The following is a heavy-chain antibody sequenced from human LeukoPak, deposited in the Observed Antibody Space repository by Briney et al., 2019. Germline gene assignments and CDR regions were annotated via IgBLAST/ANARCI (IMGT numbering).Heavy chain of an antibody. CDR1: GYSFTSYY. D-gene: IGHD4-23*01. V-gene: IGHV1-46*01. CDR2: INPSGGST. CDR3: ARDPLTQDAFDI. Sequence: ASVKVSCKASGYSFTSYYMHWVRQAPGQGLEWMGIINPSGGSTSYAQKFQGRVTMTRDMSTSTVYMELSSLRSDDTAVYYCARDPLTQDAFDIWGQGTMVTVSS. J-gene: IGHJ3*02.